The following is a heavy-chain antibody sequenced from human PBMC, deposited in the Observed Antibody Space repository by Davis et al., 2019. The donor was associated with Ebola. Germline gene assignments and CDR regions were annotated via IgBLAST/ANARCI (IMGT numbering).Heavy chain of an antibody. V-gene: IGHV1-3*01. CDR2: VSAANGNT. J-gene: IGHJ4*02. Sequence: ASVKVSCKASGYTFTNYVIHWVRQAPGQRLEWMGWVSAANGNTKYSQNFQGRVTITADKSTSTAYMELSSLRSEDTAVYYCATSGIVGARFDYWGQGTLVTVSS. CDR1: GYTFTNYV. D-gene: IGHD1-26*01. CDR3: ATSGIVGARFDY.